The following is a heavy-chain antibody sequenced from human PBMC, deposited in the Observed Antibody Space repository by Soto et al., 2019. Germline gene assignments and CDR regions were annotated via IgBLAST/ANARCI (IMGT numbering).Heavy chain of an antibody. V-gene: IGHV4-30-4*01. CDR3: ARAIGWFGELMGGYYFDY. J-gene: IGHJ4*02. Sequence: SETLSLTCTVSGGSITSDYSCWSWIRQPPGEGLEWIGHIFDSGTTYTNPSLRSQVAISLDTSKNHFSLSLSSVTAADTAVYYCARAIGWFGELMGGYYFDYWGQGTLVT. D-gene: IGHD3-10*01. CDR2: IFDSGTT. CDR1: GGSITSDYSC.